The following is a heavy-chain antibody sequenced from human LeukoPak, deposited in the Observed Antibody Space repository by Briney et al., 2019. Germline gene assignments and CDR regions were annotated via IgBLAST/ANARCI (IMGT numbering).Heavy chain of an antibody. CDR2: ISGSGGST. CDR3: AKGVAMGRGVIKTELYSPHWFYP. CDR1: GFTFSRYA. J-gene: IGHJ5*02. D-gene: IGHD3-10*01. Sequence: GGSLRLSCAASGFTFSRYAMSWGRQAPGEGLEWVSAISGSGGSTSYADSVKGRFTTSRDNSKNTLYLQMNSRRAGDTAVYYCAKGVAMGRGVIKTELYSPHWFYPWGQGTLVTVSS. V-gene: IGHV3-23*01.